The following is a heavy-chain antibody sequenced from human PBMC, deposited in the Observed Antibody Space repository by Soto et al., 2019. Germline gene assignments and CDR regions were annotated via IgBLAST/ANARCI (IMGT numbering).Heavy chain of an antibody. V-gene: IGHV1-69*06. CDR1: GGTFSSYA. Sequence: SVKVSCKASGGTFSSYAISWVRQAPGQGLEWMGGIIPIFGTANYAQKFQGRVTITADKSTSTAYMELGSLRSEDTAVYHCARHRVTDSSGFSYYYYGMDVWGQGTTVTVSS. J-gene: IGHJ6*02. D-gene: IGHD3-22*01. CDR3: ARHRVTDSSGFSYYYYGMDV. CDR2: IIPIFGTA.